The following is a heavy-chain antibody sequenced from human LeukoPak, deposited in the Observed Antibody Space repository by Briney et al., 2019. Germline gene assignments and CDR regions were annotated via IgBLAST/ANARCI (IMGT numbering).Heavy chain of an antibody. CDR3: ARDAPLGGFDY. J-gene: IGHJ4*02. CDR2: ISSSSSYI. CDR1: GFTFSSYS. D-gene: IGHD3-10*01. Sequence: EGSLRLSCAASGFTFSSYSMNWVRQAPGKGLEWVSSISSSSSYIYYADSVKGRFTISRDNAKNSLYLQMNSLRAEDTAVYYCARDAPLGGFDYWGQGTLVTVPS. V-gene: IGHV3-21*01.